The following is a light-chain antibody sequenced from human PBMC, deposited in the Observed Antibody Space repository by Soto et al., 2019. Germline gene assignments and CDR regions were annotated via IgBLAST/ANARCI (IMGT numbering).Light chain of an antibody. Sequence: QSALTQPRSVSGSPGQSVTISCTGTSSDVGGYNYVSWYQQHPGKAPKLMIYDVSKRPSGVPDRFSGSKSGNTASLTISGLQAEDEADYYCCSYAGSYTLREFGGGTKLTVL. CDR1: SSDVGGYNY. CDR2: DVS. CDR3: CSYAGSYTLRE. V-gene: IGLV2-11*01. J-gene: IGLJ2*01.